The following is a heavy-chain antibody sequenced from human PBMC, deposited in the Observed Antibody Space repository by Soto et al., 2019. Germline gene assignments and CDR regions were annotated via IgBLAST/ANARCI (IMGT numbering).Heavy chain of an antibody. D-gene: IGHD3-9*01. CDR1: GGTFSSYA. CDR3: ASNRPRYFDWLPFDY. V-gene: IGHV1-69*01. CDR2: IIPIFGTA. Sequence: QVQLVQSGAEVKKPGSSVKVSCKASGGTFSSYAISWVRQAPGQGLEWMGGIIPIFGTANYAQKFQGRVTITADESTSTAYMELSSLRSEDTAVYYCASNRPRYFDWLPFDYWGEGTLVTVSS. J-gene: IGHJ4*02.